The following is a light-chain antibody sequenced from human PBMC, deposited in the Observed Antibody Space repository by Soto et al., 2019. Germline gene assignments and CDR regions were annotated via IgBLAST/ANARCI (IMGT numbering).Light chain of an antibody. Sequence: DIQMPQVPSSASPFVGDRSTHIFRACKGTSIDLAWFQQKPGKGPKSLIYAASSLHSGVPSKLSGSGSGTDFTLTIRSLQPEDFATYYCQQYHSYPLPFGGGTKVEIK. J-gene: IGKJ4*01. CDR1: KGTSID. V-gene: IGKV1-16*02. CDR2: AAS. CDR3: QQYHSYPLP.